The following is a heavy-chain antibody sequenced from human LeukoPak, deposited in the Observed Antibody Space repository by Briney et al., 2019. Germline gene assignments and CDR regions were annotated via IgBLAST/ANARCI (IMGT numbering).Heavy chain of an antibody. J-gene: IGHJ5*02. V-gene: IGHV4-34*01. CDR1: GGSFSGYY. CDR3: ARERSMVRGVSWFDP. D-gene: IGHD3-10*01. CDR2: INHSGST. Sequence: SETLSLTRAVYGGSFSGYYWSWIRQPPGKGLEWIGEINHSGSTNYNPSLKSRVTISVDTSKNQFSLKLSSVTAADTAVYYCARERSMVRGVSWFDPWGQGTLVTVSS.